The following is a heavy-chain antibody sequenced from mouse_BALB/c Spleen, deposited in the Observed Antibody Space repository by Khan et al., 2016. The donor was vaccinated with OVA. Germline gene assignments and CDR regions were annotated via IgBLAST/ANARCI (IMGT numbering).Heavy chain of an antibody. J-gene: IGHJ1*01. CDR2: IWTGGGT. Sequence: QVQLKESGPGLVAPSQSLSITCTVSGFSLTNYDISWIRQPPGKGLEWLGVIWTGGGTNYNSAFMSRLSISKDNSKSQVFLKMNSLQTDDTAIYYCVRRGNYYGSFYWYFDVWGAVTTVTVSS. V-gene: IGHV2-9-2*01. D-gene: IGHD1-1*01. CDR1: GFSLTNYD. CDR3: VRRGNYYGSFYWYFDV.